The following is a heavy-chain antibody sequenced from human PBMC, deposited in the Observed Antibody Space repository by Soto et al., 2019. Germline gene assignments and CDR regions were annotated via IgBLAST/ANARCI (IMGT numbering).Heavy chain of an antibody. CDR3: VGGVTTGVDAFDI. Sequence: QVQLVESGGGVVQPGRSLRLSCAASGFTFSSYGMHWVRQAPGKGLEWVAVIWYDGSNKYYADSVKGRFTISRDNSKNTLYLQMTSLRAEDTAVYYCVGGVTTGVDAFDIWGQGTMVTVSS. CDR2: IWYDGSNK. D-gene: IGHD1-1*01. J-gene: IGHJ3*02. CDR1: GFTFSSYG. V-gene: IGHV3-33*01.